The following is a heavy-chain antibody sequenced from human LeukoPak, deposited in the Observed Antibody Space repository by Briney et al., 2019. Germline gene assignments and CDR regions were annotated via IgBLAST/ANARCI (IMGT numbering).Heavy chain of an antibody. J-gene: IGHJ4*02. CDR1: GYTFTSYG. CDR2: INTNTGNP. CDR3: ARSDLREWHDRGYYDSSGYFPFDY. D-gene: IGHD3-22*01. Sequence: GASVKVSCKASGYTFTSYGISWVRQAPGQGLEWMGWINTNTGNPTYAQGFTGRFVFSLDTSVSTAYLQISSLKAEDTAVYYCARSDLREWHDRGYYDSSGYFPFDYWGQGTLVTVSS. V-gene: IGHV7-4-1*02.